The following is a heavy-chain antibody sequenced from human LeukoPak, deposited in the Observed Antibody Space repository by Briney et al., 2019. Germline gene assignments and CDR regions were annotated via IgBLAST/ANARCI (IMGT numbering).Heavy chain of an antibody. CDR3: ARTGSIDTMVRGVIDY. V-gene: IGHV4-39*01. J-gene: IGHJ4*02. CDR2: IYYSGST. CDR1: GGSISSSSYY. D-gene: IGHD3-10*01. Sequence: PSETLSLTCTVSGGSISSSSYYWGWIRQPPGKGLEWIGSIYYSGSTYYNPSLKSRVTISVDTSKNQFSLKLSSVTAADTAVYYCARTGSIDTMVRGVIDYWGQGTLVTVSS.